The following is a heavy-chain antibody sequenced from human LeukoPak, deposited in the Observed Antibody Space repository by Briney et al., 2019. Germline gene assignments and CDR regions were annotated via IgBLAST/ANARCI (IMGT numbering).Heavy chain of an antibody. D-gene: IGHD6-13*01. Sequence: GGSLRLSCAASGFTFSSYGMHWVRQAPGKGLEWVAVIWYDGSNKYYADSVKGRFTISRDNSKNTLYLQMNSLRAGDTAVYYCARDPVAAEVGQTYYFDYWGQGTLVTVSS. V-gene: IGHV3-33*01. CDR2: IWYDGSNK. CDR1: GFTFSSYG. J-gene: IGHJ4*02. CDR3: ARDPVAAEVGQTYYFDY.